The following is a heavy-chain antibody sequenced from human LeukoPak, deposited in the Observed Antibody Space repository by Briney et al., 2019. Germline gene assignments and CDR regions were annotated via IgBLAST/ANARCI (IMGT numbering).Heavy chain of an antibody. Sequence: ASVKVSCKASGYTFTSYAMHWVRQAPGQRLEWMGWINAGNGNTKYSQKFQGRVTITRDTSASTAYMELSSLRSEDTAVYYCARGTGYPNHFDYWGQGTLVTVSS. J-gene: IGHJ4*02. V-gene: IGHV1-3*01. CDR2: INAGNGNT. CDR3: ARGTGYPNHFDY. CDR1: GYTFTSYA. D-gene: IGHD3/OR15-3a*01.